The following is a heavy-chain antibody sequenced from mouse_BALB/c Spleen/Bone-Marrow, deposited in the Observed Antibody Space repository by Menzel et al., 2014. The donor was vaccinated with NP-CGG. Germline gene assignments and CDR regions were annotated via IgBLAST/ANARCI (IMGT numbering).Heavy chain of an antibody. Sequence: EVQLQQSGPSLVKPGASVKISCKASGYSFTGYYMHWVKQSHGKSLEWIGRVNPNNDGTTYTQKFKGKAILTVDKSSSTAYMELRSLTSEDSAVYYCARRDYGDYWGQGTTLTVSS. CDR2: VNPNNDGT. J-gene: IGHJ2*01. D-gene: IGHD1-1*02. V-gene: IGHV1-18*01. CDR3: ARRDYGDY. CDR1: GYSFTGYY.